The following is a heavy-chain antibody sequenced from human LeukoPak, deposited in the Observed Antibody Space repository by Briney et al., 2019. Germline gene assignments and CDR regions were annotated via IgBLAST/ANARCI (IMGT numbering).Heavy chain of an antibody. CDR1: GFTFSSYS. J-gene: IGHJ4*02. Sequence: GGSLRLSCAASGFTFSSYSMNWVRQAPGKGLEWVSSISSSSSYIYYADSVKGRFTISRDNAKNSLYLQMNSLRAEDTAVYYCARTAAGPGYSYDYWGQGTLVTVSS. D-gene: IGHD5-18*01. V-gene: IGHV3-21*01. CDR2: ISSSSSYI. CDR3: ARTAAGPGYSYDY.